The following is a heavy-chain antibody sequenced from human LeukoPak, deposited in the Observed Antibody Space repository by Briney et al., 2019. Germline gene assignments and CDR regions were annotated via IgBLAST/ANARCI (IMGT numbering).Heavy chain of an antibody. V-gene: IGHV4-4*02. D-gene: IGHD5-24*01. CDR2: IYPIGSP. Sequence: SGTLSLTCAVSGDSVNSPYWWTWVRQPPGKGLEWIGEIYPIGSPNYNSPLEGRVTISMDRSKNQFSLLLNSVTAADTAIYYCTRHGYLTSGYNFWGQGALVTVSS. CDR1: GDSVNSPYW. CDR3: TRHGYLTSGYNF. J-gene: IGHJ4*02.